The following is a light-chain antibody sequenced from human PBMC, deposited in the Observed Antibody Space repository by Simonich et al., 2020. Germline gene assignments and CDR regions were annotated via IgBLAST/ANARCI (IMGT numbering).Light chain of an antibody. CDR3: QSADSSGTYVV. V-gene: IGLV3-25*03. J-gene: IGLJ2*01. CDR1: ALPKQY. CDR2: KDS. Sequence: SYELTQPPSVSVSPGQTARITCSGDALPKQYAYWYQQKPGQAPVLGIYKDSERPSGIPERFSGSSSGTTVTLTISGVQAEDEADYYCQSADSSGTYVVFGRGTKLTVL.